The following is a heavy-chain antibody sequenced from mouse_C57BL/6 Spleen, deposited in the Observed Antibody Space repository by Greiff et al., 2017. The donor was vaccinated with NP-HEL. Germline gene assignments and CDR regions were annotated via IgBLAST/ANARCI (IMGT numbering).Heavy chain of an antibody. CDR2: IDPSDSET. CDR1: GYTFTSYW. D-gene: IGHD1-1*01. J-gene: IGHJ2*01. CDR3: ARWVVATDFDY. V-gene: IGHV1-52*01. Sequence: VQLQQPGAELVRPGSSVKLSCKASGYTFTSYWMHWVKQRPIQGLEWIGNIDPSDSETHYNQKFKDKATLTVDKSSSTAYMQLSSLTSEDSAVYYCARWVVATDFDYWGQGTTLTVSS.